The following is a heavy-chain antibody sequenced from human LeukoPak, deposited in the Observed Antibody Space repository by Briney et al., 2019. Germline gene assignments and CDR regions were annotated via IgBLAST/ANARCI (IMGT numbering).Heavy chain of an antibody. Sequence: LRLSCAASGFTFDDYAMHWVRQAPGKGLEWVSGISWNSGSIGYADSVKGRFTISRDNAKNSLFLQMSSLRADDTAVYYCGRELDGSVDYWGQGTLVTVSS. CDR2: ISWNSGSI. V-gene: IGHV3-9*01. CDR1: GFTFDDYA. D-gene: IGHD3-10*01. CDR3: GRELDGSVDY. J-gene: IGHJ4*02.